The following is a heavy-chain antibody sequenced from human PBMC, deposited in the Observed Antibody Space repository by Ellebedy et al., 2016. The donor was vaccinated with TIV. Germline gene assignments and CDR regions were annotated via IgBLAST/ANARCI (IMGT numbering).Heavy chain of an antibody. Sequence: GESLKISCAASGFTFSSYAMHWVRQAPGKGLEWVAVISYDGSNKYYADSVKGRFTISRDNSKNTLYLQMNSLRAEDTAVYYCASYCSSTSCSRGGDAFDIWGQGTMVTVSS. CDR1: GFTFSSYA. J-gene: IGHJ3*02. CDR2: ISYDGSNK. V-gene: IGHV3-30-3*01. D-gene: IGHD2-2*01. CDR3: ASYCSSTSCSRGGDAFDI.